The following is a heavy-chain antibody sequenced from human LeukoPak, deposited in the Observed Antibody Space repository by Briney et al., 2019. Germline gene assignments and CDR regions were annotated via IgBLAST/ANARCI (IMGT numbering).Heavy chain of an antibody. D-gene: IGHD3-22*01. J-gene: IGHJ6*03. CDR1: GFSFSSYW. Sequence: GGSLRLSCAASGFSFSSYWMSWVRQAPGKGLEWVTFIRFDGGKKNYADSVKGRFAISRDNSKNTVYLQMNSLRAEDTAIYYCAKDGDSTGYYSPYYNHMDVWGKGTSVTISS. V-gene: IGHV3-30*02. CDR2: IRFDGGKK. CDR3: AKDGDSTGYYSPYYNHMDV.